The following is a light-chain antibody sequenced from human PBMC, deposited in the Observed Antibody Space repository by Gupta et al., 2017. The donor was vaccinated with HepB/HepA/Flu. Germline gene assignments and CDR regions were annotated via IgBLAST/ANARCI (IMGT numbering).Light chain of an antibody. Sequence: SYVLTQPPSASVAPGKTARITCEGNNIGSKSVHWYQQKPGQAPVLVIYYDSDRPSGIPERFSGSNSGNTATLTISRVEAGDEADYYCQVWDSSSDHWVFGGGTKLTVL. CDR3: QVWDSSSDHWV. V-gene: IGLV3-21*04. J-gene: IGLJ3*02. CDR1: NIGSKS. CDR2: YDS.